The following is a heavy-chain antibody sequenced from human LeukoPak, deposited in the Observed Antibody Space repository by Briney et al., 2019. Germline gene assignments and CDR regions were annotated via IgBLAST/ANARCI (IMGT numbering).Heavy chain of an antibody. CDR3: ARSISGYSGYDRVYYYYMDV. CDR1: GGSISSYY. Sequence: SETLSLTCTVSGGSISSYYWSWIRQPPGKGLEWIGYIYYSGSTNYNPSLQSRVTISVDTSKSQFSLKLSSVTAADTAVYYCARSISGYSGYDRVYYYYMDVWGKGTTVTVSS. D-gene: IGHD5-12*01. V-gene: IGHV4-59*01. J-gene: IGHJ6*03. CDR2: IYYSGST.